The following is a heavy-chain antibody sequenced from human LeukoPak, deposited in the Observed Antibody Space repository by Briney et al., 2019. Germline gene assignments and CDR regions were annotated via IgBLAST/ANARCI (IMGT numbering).Heavy chain of an antibody. D-gene: IGHD4-11*01. J-gene: IGHJ5*02. V-gene: IGHV1-46*01. Sequence: ASVKVSCKASGYTFTSYYMHWVRQAPGQGLEWMGIINPSGGSTSYAQKFQGRVTMTRDTSTSTVYTELSSLRSEDTAVYYCARGVTTITTYNWFDPWGQGTLVTVSS. CDR1: GYTFTSYY. CDR3: ARGVTTITTYNWFDP. CDR2: INPSGGST.